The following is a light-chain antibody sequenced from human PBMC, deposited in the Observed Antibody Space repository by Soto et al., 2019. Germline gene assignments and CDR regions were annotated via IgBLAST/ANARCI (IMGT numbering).Light chain of an antibody. CDR1: SGHSSYA. J-gene: IGLJ2*01. CDR3: QTWGTDTYVV. Sequence: QSVLTQSPSASASLGASVKLTCTLSSGHSSYAIAWHQQQAEKGPRYLMKLNSDGSHSKGDGIPDRFSGSSSGTERYLTISSLQSEDEADYYCQTWGTDTYVVFGGGTKVTVL. CDR2: LNSDGSH. V-gene: IGLV4-69*01.